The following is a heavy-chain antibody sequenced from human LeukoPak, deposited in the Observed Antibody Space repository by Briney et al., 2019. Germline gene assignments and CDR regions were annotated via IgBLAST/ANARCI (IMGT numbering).Heavy chain of an antibody. CDR2: TIPILGIA. D-gene: IGHD6-19*01. Sequence: ASVKVSCKASGGTFSSYAISWVRQAPGQGLEWMGRTIPILGIANYAQKFQGRVTTTADKSTSTAYMELSSLRSEDTAVYYCAIPSGAAVAGSFDYWGQGTLVTVSS. V-gene: IGHV1-69*04. CDR1: GGTFSSYA. CDR3: AIPSGAAVAGSFDY. J-gene: IGHJ4*02.